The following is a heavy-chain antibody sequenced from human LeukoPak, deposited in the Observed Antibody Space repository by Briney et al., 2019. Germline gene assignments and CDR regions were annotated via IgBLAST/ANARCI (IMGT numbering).Heavy chain of an antibody. CDR2: ISWNSGSI. V-gene: IGHV3-9*01. CDR1: GFTFDDYA. J-gene: IGHJ4*02. Sequence: GGSLRLSCAASGFTFDDYAMNWVRQAPGKGLEWVSGISWNSGSIGYADSVKGRFTISRDNAKNSLYLQMNSLRAEDTALYYCAKDRTMVRGVIDYWGQGTLVTVSS. CDR3: AKDRTMVRGVIDY. D-gene: IGHD3-10*01.